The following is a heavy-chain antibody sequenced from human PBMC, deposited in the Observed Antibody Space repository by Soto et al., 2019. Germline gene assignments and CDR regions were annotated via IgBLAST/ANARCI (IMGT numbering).Heavy chain of an antibody. J-gene: IGHJ6*02. V-gene: IGHV4-59*02. D-gene: IGHD5-12*01. CDR1: GGSVRGYY. CDR2: VYYSGST. Sequence: SETLSLTCIVSGGSVRGYYWTWIRQPSGKGLEWIGHVYYSGSTNYNPSLKSRVSISVDRSKNQFSLKMTSVTAADTAVYFCARAEWLQHFYYYGMDVWGQGTTVTVSS. CDR3: ARAEWLQHFYYYGMDV.